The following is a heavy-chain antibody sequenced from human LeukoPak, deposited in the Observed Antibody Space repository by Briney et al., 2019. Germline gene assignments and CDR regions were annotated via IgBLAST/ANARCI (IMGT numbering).Heavy chain of an antibody. Sequence: SETLSLTCTVSGGSISSGGYYWSWIRQYPGKGLEWIGYIYYSGSTYYNPSLNSRVTISLDTSKNQFSLKLSSVTAADTAVYYCARVYDFWPPDYYMDVWGKGTTVTVSS. J-gene: IGHJ6*03. CDR3: ARVYDFWPPDYYMDV. D-gene: IGHD3-3*01. CDR2: IYYSGST. CDR1: GGSISSGGYY. V-gene: IGHV4-31*03.